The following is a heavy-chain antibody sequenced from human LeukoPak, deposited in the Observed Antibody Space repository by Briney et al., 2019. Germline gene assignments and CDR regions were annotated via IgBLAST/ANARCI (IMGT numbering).Heavy chain of an antibody. Sequence: PGGSLRLYCAASGFTFSSYAMSWVRQAPGKGLEWVSAISGSGGSTYYADSVKGRFTISRDNSKNTLYLQMNSLRAEDTAVYYCAKGSYSSSIHFDYWGQGTLVTVSS. CDR3: AKGSYSSSIHFDY. CDR2: ISGSGGST. V-gene: IGHV3-23*01. J-gene: IGHJ4*02. D-gene: IGHD6-6*01. CDR1: GFTFSSYA.